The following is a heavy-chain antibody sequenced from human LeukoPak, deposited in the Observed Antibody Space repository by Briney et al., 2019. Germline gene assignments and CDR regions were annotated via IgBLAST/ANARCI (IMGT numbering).Heavy chain of an antibody. CDR3: ARTGAAAANRFDP. Sequence: PGGSLRLSCAASGFTFSSYWMSWVRQAPGKGLEWVANIKQDGSEKYYVDSVKGRFTISRDNAKNSLYLQMNSLRAEDTAVYYCARTGAAAANRFDPWGQGTLVTVSS. J-gene: IGHJ5*02. D-gene: IGHD6-13*01. CDR2: IKQDGSEK. CDR1: GFTFSSYW. V-gene: IGHV3-7*02.